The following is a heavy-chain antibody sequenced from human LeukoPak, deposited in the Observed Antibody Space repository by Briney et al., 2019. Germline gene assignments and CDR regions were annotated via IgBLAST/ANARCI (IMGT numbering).Heavy chain of an antibody. D-gene: IGHD1-1*01. J-gene: IGHJ3*02. Sequence: GGSLRLSCAASGFTFSSYSMNWVRQAPGKGLEWVSSISSSSSYIYYADSVKGRFTISRDNAENSLYLQMNSLRAEDTAVYYCARDSYNWNDGAFDIWGQGTMVTVSS. CDR1: GFTFSSYS. CDR2: ISSSSSYI. CDR3: ARDSYNWNDGAFDI. V-gene: IGHV3-21*01.